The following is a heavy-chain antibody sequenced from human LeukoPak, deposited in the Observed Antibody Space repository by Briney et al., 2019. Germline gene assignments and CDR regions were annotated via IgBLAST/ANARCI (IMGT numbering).Heavy chain of an antibody. J-gene: IGHJ4*02. V-gene: IGHV3-15*01. Sequence: GGSLRLSCAASGFTFSNAWMSWVRQAPGKGLEWVGRIKSKTDGGTTDYAAPVKGRFTISRDDSKNTLYLQMNSLRAEDTAVYYCARDRSTQLYGPLDYWGQGTLVTVSS. D-gene: IGHD6-6*01. CDR3: ARDRSTQLYGPLDY. CDR1: GFTFSNAW. CDR2: IKSKTDGGTT.